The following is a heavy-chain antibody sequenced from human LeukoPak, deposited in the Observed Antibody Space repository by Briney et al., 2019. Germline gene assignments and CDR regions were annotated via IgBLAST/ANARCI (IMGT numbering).Heavy chain of an antibody. Sequence: GGSLRLSCAASGFTVSNNFMSWVRQAPGQGLEWVSLISGGGGTYYAASVKGRFTISRGNSENSLYLQMNSLRPEDTAAYYCARVVDSTRAFHIWGQGTLVTVSS. D-gene: IGHD2-21*01. CDR3: ARVVDSTRAFHI. J-gene: IGHJ3*02. CDR2: ISGGGGT. CDR1: GFTVSNNF. V-gene: IGHV3-66*01.